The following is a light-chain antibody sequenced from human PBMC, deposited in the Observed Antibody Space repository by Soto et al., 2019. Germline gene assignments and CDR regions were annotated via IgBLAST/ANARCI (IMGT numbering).Light chain of an antibody. CDR1: QSVTDW. J-gene: IGKJ2*02. CDR3: QGYYPSCT. CDR2: DAS. V-gene: IGKV1-5*01. Sequence: DIQLTQSPSTLSASVGDRVTITCRASQSVTDWLAWYQQKPGKAPTLLLYDASSLHSGVPSRFSGSGSGIEFSLTSSRLQADDVATYYCQGYYPSCTFGQGTKVEIK.